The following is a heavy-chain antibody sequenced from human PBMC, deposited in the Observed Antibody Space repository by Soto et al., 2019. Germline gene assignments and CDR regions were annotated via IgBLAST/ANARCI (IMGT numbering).Heavy chain of an antibody. CDR3: AQGGYTKLYGYFDF. CDR1: GFTFRSYV. J-gene: IGHJ4*02. Sequence: EVQLLESGGGLVQPGGSLRLSCAASGFTFRSYVMTWVRQAPGMGLEWVSLISGSGDSTYYADSVKGRFTISRDNSKNTVYLQKNSLRAEDTAAYYCAQGGYTKLYGYFDFWGQGALVTVSS. V-gene: IGHV3-23*01. D-gene: IGHD5-12*01. CDR2: ISGSGDST.